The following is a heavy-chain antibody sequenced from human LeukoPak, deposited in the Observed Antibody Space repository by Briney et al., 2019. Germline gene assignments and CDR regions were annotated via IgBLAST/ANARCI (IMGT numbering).Heavy chain of an antibody. CDR3: AGGSSWYRGIEY. D-gene: IGHD6-13*01. V-gene: IGHV3-64*01. CDR1: GFTFSSYA. CDR2: ISTNGGST. J-gene: IGHJ4*02. Sequence: PGGSLRLSCAASGFTFSSYAMYWVRQAPGKGLEYVSAISTNGGSTYYANSVKGRFTISRDNSKNTLYLQMGSLRAEDMAVYYCAGGSSWYRGIEYWGQGTLVTVSS.